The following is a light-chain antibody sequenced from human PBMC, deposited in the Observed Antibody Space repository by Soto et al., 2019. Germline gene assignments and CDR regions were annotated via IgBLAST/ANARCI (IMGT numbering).Light chain of an antibody. Sequence: QSVLAQPSSVSGSPGQSITISCTGTSTDVGGYNYVSWYQHHPGKGPKLIIYGVNNRPSGVSDRFSGSKSGNKDSLTISNLEAEDESDYYRGSYTSTDTPFVFGTGTKVTVL. CDR1: STDVGGYNY. V-gene: IGLV2-14*01. CDR2: GVN. CDR3: GSYTSTDTPFV. J-gene: IGLJ1*01.